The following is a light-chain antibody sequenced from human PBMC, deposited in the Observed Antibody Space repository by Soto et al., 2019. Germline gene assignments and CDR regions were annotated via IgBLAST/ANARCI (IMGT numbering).Light chain of an antibody. V-gene: IGKV4-1*01. CDR1: QNVLYNSNKKNY. Sequence: DIVMTQSPDSLAVSLGERATINCKSSQNVLYNSNKKNYFAWYQQKLGQPPKLLIYWASTRESVVPDRFSGSRCGTDSTPTISSLQAEDVAVYYCQQYYTSPLSFGGGTKVVIK. CDR2: WAS. CDR3: QQYYTSPLS. J-gene: IGKJ4*01.